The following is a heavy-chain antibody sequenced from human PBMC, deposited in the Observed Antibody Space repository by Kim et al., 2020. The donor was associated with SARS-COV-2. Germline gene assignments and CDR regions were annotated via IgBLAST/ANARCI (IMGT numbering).Heavy chain of an antibody. CDR1: GYTFTTYG. CDR2: ISTYKGNT. D-gene: IGHD1-26*01. V-gene: IGHV1-18*01. Sequence: ASVKVSCKASGYTFTTYGITWVRQAPGQGLEWMGWISTYKGNTIYAQKLQDRVTMTTDTSTSTAYMELRSLISDDTAVYYCARRGGSYPLDYWGQGTLVTVSS. J-gene: IGHJ4*02. CDR3: ARRGGSYPLDY.